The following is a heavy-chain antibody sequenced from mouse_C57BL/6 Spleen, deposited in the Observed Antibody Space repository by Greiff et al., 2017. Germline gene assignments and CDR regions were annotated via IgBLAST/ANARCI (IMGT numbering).Heavy chain of an antibody. J-gene: IGHJ3*01. D-gene: IGHD4-1*02. CDR3: ARSATGRVWCAY. CDR2: IYPGDGDT. Sequence: QVQLQQSGAELVKPGASVKISCKASGYAFSSYWMNWVKQRPGKGLEWIGQIYPGDGDTNYNGKFKGKATLTADKSSSTAYMQLSSLTSEDSAVYFCARSATGRVWCAYWGQGTLVTVSA. V-gene: IGHV1-80*01. CDR1: GYAFSSYW.